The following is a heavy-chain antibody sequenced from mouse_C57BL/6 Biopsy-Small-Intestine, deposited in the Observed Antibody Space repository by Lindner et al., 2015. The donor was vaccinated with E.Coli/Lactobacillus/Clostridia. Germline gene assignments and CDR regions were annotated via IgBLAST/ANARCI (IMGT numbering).Heavy chain of an antibody. CDR2: VYPGSGST. CDR3: ARPLYDGYYGYAMDY. CDR1: GYIFNRYW. V-gene: IGHV1-55*01. J-gene: IGHJ4*01. Sequence: VQLQESGAELVKPGASVKMSCKASGYIFNRYWIAWVKQRPGQGLEWLGDVYPGSGSTNYNENFKNKATLTVDTSSSTAYMQLSSLTSEDSAVYYCARPLYDGYYGYAMDYWGQGTSVTVSS. D-gene: IGHD2-3*01.